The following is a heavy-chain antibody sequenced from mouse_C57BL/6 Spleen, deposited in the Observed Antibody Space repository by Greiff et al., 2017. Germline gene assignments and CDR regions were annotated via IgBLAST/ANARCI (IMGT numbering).Heavy chain of an antibody. CDR3: TTYDGYYEGGYAMDY. Sequence: VQLQQSGAELVRPGASVKLSCTASGFNIKDDYMHWVKQRPEQGLEWIGWIDPENGDTEYASQFQGKATITADTSSNTAYLQLSSLTSEDTAVYYCTTYDGYYEGGYAMDYWGQGTSVTVSS. CDR1: GFNIKDDY. V-gene: IGHV14-4*01. J-gene: IGHJ4*01. CDR2: IDPENGDT. D-gene: IGHD2-3*01.